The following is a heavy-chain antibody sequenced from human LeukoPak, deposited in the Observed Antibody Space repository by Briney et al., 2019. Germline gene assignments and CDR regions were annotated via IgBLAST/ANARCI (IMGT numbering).Heavy chain of an antibody. CDR2: IYYSGST. CDR3: ARAAGPATYYGILTGSHIGVYFDY. CDR1: GGSISSYY. Sequence: SETLSLTCTVSGGSISSYYWSWIRQPPGKGLEWIGYIYYSGSTNYNPSLKSRVTISVDTSKNQFSLKLSSVTAADTAVYYCARAAGPATYYGILTGSHIGVYFDYWGQGTLVTVSS. J-gene: IGHJ4*02. V-gene: IGHV4-59*01. D-gene: IGHD3-9*01.